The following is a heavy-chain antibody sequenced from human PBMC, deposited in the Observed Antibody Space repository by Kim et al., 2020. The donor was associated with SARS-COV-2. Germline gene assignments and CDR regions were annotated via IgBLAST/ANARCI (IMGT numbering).Heavy chain of an antibody. CDR1: SFTFAAFA. Sequence: GGSLRLSCSASSFTFAAFAMSWVRHTPGKGLEYVSAINSLGSSTFYAASVRGRFTITRDNSKKTLYLQMSSVRPEDTAVYYCVRMGDGCNWLLGPFDIWGQETFVTVSS. J-gene: IGHJ3*02. CDR2: INSLGSST. V-gene: IGHV3-64D*06. D-gene: IGHD2-8*01. CDR3: VRMGDGCNWLLGPFDI.